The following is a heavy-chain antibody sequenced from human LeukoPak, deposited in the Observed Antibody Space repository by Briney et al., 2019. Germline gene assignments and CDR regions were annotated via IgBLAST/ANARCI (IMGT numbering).Heavy chain of an antibody. J-gene: IGHJ5*02. CDR2: ISGSGGST. D-gene: IGHD6-13*01. Sequence: GGSLRPSCAASGFTFSSYAMSWVRQAPGKGLEWVSAISGSGGSTYYADSVKGRFTISRDNSKNTLYLQMNSLRAEDTAVYYCAKGRRGYSSSWYWFDPWGQGTLVTVSS. V-gene: IGHV3-23*01. CDR1: GFTFSSYA. CDR3: AKGRRGYSSSWYWFDP.